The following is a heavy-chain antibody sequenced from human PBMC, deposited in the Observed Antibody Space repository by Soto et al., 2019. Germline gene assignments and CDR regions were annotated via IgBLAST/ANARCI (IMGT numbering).Heavy chain of an antibody. V-gene: IGHV4-31*03. CDR2: IYYSGST. D-gene: IGHD2-21*02. CDR3: ARGIVVVTATDALDI. CDR1: GGSISSGGYY. Sequence: PSETLSLTCTVSGGSISSGGYYWSWISQHPGKGLEWIGYIYYSGSTYYNPSLKSRVTISVDTSKNQFSLKLSSVTAADTAVYYCARGIVVVTATDALDIWGQGTMVTV. J-gene: IGHJ3*02.